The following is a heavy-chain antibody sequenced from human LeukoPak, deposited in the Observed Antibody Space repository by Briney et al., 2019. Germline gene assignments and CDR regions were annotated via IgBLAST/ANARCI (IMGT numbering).Heavy chain of an antibody. CDR2: IYYSGST. CDR1: GGSISSSSYY. V-gene: IGHV4-39*07. Sequence: PSETLSLTCTVSGGSISSSSYYWGWIRQPPGKGLEWIGSIYYSGSTYYNPSLKSQVTISVDTSKNQFSLKLSSVTAADTAVYYCARESYCTNGVCYRGNWFDPWGQGTLVTVSS. J-gene: IGHJ5*02. D-gene: IGHD2-8*01. CDR3: ARESYCTNGVCYRGNWFDP.